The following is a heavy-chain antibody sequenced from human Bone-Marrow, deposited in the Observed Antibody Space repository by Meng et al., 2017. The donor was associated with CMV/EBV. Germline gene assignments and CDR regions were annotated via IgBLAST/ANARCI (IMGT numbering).Heavy chain of an antibody. CDR2: INHSGST. CDR3: ARYSSSSSYFDY. D-gene: IGHD6-6*01. CDR1: GGSISSGDYY. Sequence: SETLSLTCTVSGGSISSGDYYWSWIRQPPGKGLEWIGEINHSGSTNYNPSLKSRVTISVDTSKNQFSLKLSSVTAADTAVYYCARYSSSSSYFDYWGQGTLVTVSS. V-gene: IGHV4-39*07. J-gene: IGHJ4*02.